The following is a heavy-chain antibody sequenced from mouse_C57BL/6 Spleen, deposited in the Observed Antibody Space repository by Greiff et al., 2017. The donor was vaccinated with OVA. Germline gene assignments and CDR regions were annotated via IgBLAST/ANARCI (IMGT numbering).Heavy chain of an antibody. Sequence: EVQLVESGEGLVKPGGSLKLSCAASGFTFSSYAMSWVRQTPEQRLEWVAYISSGGDYTYYADTVKGRFTLSRDNARNTLYLQMIRLKSEDTDMYYCARDGGYEGAKGYWGQGTSVTVSS. CDR1: GFTFSSYA. V-gene: IGHV5S21*01. D-gene: IGHD2-10*02. J-gene: IGHJ4*01. CDR2: ISSGGDYT. CDR3: ARDGGYEGAKGY.